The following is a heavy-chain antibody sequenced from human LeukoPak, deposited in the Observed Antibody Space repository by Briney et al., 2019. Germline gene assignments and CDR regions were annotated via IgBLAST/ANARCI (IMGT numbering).Heavy chain of an antibody. CDR3: VREPSSSGWFAY. D-gene: IGHD6-19*01. CDR1: GDSITGYY. J-gene: IGHJ4*02. CDR2: ISYTGST. Sequence: PSETLSLTCTVSGDSITGYYWSWIRQPPGKGLEWIAYISYTGSTNYNPSLRGRVTISLDTSANQFPLKFSSVTTTDTAVYYCVREPSSSGWFAYWGQGTLVTDSS. V-gene: IGHV4-59*01.